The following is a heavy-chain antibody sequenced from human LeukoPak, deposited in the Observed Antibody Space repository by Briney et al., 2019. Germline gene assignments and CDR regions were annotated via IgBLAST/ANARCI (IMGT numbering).Heavy chain of an antibody. CDR1: GFTFSSYS. CDR2: ISSSSSYI. Sequence: GGSLRLSCAASGFTFSSYSMNWVRQAPGKGLEWVSSISSSSSYIYYADSVKGRFTISRDNAKNSLYLQMNSLRAEDTAVYYCAREAVAGTEGYYYYMGVWGKGTTVTVSS. CDR3: AREAVAGTEGYYYYMGV. J-gene: IGHJ6*03. D-gene: IGHD6-19*01. V-gene: IGHV3-21*01.